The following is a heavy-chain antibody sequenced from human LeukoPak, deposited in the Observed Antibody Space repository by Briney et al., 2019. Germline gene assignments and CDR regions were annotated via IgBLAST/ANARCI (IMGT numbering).Heavy chain of an antibody. CDR2: IIPIFGTA. V-gene: IGHV1-69*01. D-gene: IGHD3-22*01. Sequence: EASVKVSCKASGGTFSSCAISWVRQAPGQGLEWMGGIIPIFGTANYAQKFQGRVTITADESTSTAYMELSSLRSEDMAVYYCARGFRDSSGRKPDYWGQGTLVTVSS. CDR3: ARGFRDSSGRKPDY. CDR1: GGTFSSCA. J-gene: IGHJ4*02.